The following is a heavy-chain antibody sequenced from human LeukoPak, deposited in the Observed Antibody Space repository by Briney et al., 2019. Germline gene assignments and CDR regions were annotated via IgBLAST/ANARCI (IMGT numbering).Heavy chain of an antibody. Sequence: GESLKISCKGSGYSFTSYWISWVRQMPGKGPEWMGRIDPSNFYTNYSPSFQGHVTISADKSISTAYLQWSSLKASDTAMYYCARHVSYYGSGSYPYAFDIWGQGTMVTVSS. J-gene: IGHJ3*02. D-gene: IGHD3-10*01. CDR3: ARHVSYYGSGSYPYAFDI. CDR1: GYSFTSYW. V-gene: IGHV5-10-1*01. CDR2: IDPSNFYT.